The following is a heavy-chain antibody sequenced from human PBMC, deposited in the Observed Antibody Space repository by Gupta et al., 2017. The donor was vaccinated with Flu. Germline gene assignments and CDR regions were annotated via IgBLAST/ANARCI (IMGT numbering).Heavy chain of an antibody. V-gene: IGHV1-18*01. Sequence: QVHLVQSGAEVKKPGASVKVSCKASGYSFTNYGISWVRQAPGQGLEWMGWINTYNGDTNYPQKLQGRVTMTTDTSTSTAYMELRSLRSDDTAVYYCARAGAAAGLKNYWGQGTLVTVSS. CDR1: GYSFTNYG. CDR2: INTYNGDT. J-gene: IGHJ4*02. CDR3: ARAGAAAGLKNY. D-gene: IGHD6-13*01.